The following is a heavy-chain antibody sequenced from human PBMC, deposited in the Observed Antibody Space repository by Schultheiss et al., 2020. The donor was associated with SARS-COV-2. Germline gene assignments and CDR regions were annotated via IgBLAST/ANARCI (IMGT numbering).Heavy chain of an antibody. CDR3: ARGEVEAVTTSGALDY. CDR2: IWYDGSNK. D-gene: IGHD4-11*01. J-gene: IGHJ4*02. V-gene: IGHV3-33*01. Sequence: GGSLRLSCAASGFTFSSYGMHWVRQAPGKGLEWVAVIWYDGSNKYYADSVKGRFTISRDNAKNSLYLQMNSLRAEDTAVYYCARGEVEAVTTSGALDYWGPGTLVTGSS. CDR1: GFTFSSYG.